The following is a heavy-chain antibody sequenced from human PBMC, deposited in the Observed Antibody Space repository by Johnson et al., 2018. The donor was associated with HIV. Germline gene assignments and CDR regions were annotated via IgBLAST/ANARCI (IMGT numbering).Heavy chain of an antibody. V-gene: IGHV3-30*19. Sequence: QVQLVESGGGVVQPGGSLRLSCAASGFTFSSYGMHWVRQAPGKGLEWVAVMSYDGTNKYYADSVKGRFTISRDNSKNTLYLQMNSLRAEDTAVYYCAKAIGDAFDIWGQGTMVTVSS. CDR2: MSYDGTNK. CDR3: AKAIGDAFDI. CDR1: GFTFSSYG. J-gene: IGHJ3*02. D-gene: IGHD2/OR15-2a*01.